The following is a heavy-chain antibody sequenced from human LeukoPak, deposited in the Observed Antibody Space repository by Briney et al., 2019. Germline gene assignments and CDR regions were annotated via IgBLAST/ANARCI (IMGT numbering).Heavy chain of an antibody. D-gene: IGHD3-22*01. Sequence: VASVKVSCKASGYTFTGYYMHWVRQAPGQGLEWMGWIDPNSGGTNYAQKFQGRVTMTRDTSISTAYMVLNGLRSDDTAVYYCARDRPYDSSGYYVYWGQGTLVTVSS. CDR1: GYTFTGYY. J-gene: IGHJ4*02. CDR3: ARDRPYDSSGYYVY. V-gene: IGHV1-2*02. CDR2: IDPNSGGT.